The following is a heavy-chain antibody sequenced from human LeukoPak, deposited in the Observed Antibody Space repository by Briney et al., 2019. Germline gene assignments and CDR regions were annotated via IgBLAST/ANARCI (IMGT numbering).Heavy chain of an antibody. CDR1: GFTFSSYS. J-gene: IGHJ6*03. D-gene: IGHD3-3*01. CDR2: ISSSSSYI. V-gene: IGHV3-21*01. Sequence: GGSLRLPCAASGFTFSSYSMNWVRQAPGKGLEWVSSISSSSSYIYYADSVKGRFTISRDNAKNSLYLQMNSLRAEDTAMYYCARYYGDYYYYYYMDVWGKGTTVTVSS. CDR3: ARYYGDYYYYYYMDV.